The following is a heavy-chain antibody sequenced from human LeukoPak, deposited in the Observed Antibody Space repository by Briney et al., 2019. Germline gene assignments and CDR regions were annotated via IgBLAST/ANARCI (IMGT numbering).Heavy chain of an antibody. CDR3: ARDGPQWLAAFDY. D-gene: IGHD6-19*01. V-gene: IGHV4-59*01. CDR2: IYRSGNT. CDR1: GGSIGTYY. J-gene: IGHJ4*02. Sequence: SETLSLTCTVSGGSIGTYYWSWIRQSPGRGLEWIGNIYRSGNTNYNPSLKSRVTISVDTSQTQVSLKLTSVTTADTAVYYCARDGPQWLAAFDYWGQGTLVTVSS.